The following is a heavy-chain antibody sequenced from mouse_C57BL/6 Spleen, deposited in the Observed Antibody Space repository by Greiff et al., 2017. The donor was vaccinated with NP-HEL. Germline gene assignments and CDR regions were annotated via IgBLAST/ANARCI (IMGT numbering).Heavy chain of an antibody. J-gene: IGHJ3*01. Sequence: QVQLQQPGAELVKPGASVKLSCKASGYTFTSYWMHWVKQRPGQGLEWIGMIHPNSGSTNYNEKFKSKATLTVDKSSSTAYMQLSSLTSEDSAVYYCARPPPNCAWFAYWGQGTLVTVSA. CDR1: GYTFTSYW. CDR2: IHPNSGST. CDR3: ARPPPNCAWFAY. D-gene: IGHD4-1*01. V-gene: IGHV1-64*01.